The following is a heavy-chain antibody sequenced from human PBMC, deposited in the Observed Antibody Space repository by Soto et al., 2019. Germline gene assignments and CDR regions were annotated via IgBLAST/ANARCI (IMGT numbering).Heavy chain of an antibody. V-gene: IGHV3-48*03. CDR2: ISSSGSTI. J-gene: IGHJ3*02. D-gene: IGHD3-16*01. CDR1: GFTFSSYE. Sequence: EVQLVESGGGLVQPGGSLRLSCAASGFTFSSYEMNWVRQAPGKGLEWVSYISSSGSTIYYADSVKGRFTISRDNAKNSLYLQMNSLRAEDTAVYYCARDGVDMATTLGSDAFDIWGQGTMVTVSS. CDR3: ARDGVDMATTLGSDAFDI.